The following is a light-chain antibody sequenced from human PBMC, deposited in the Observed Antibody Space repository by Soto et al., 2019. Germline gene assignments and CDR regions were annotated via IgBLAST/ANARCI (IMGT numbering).Light chain of an antibody. Sequence: EIVLTQSPATLSLSPGERATLSCRASQSVSSTYLAWYQQKPGQAPRLLIYAASNRATGIPDRFSASGSGTNFTLTIIRLEPEDFAVYYCQQYGSSAWTFGQGTKVDIK. J-gene: IGKJ1*01. CDR1: QSVSSTY. CDR3: QQYGSSAWT. CDR2: AAS. V-gene: IGKV3-20*01.